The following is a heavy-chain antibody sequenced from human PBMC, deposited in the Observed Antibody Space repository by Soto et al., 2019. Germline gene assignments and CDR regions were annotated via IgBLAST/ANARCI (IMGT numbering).Heavy chain of an antibody. Sequence: GASVKVSCKASGYTFTSYYMHWVRQAPGQGLEWMGIINPSGGSTSYAQKFQGRVTMTRDTSTSTAYMELSRLRSDDTAVHYCARGETTGTDFDYWGQGTLVTVSS. V-gene: IGHV1-46*01. CDR2: INPSGGST. CDR1: GYTFTSYY. J-gene: IGHJ4*02. CDR3: ARGETTGTDFDY. D-gene: IGHD1-1*01.